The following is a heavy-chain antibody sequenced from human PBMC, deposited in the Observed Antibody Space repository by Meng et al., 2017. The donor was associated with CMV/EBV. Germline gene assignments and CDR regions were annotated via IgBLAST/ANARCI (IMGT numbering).Heavy chain of an antibody. CDR1: GGSLSSVVYY. CDR2: IYYSWDT. Sequence: CTFSGGSLSSVVYYWSWIRQHPGKGLEWIGYIYYSWDTYYNPSLKSRVTISADTSKNQFSLKLSSVTAADTAVYYCARDLSFGSFDYWGQGTLVTVSS. V-gene: IGHV4-31*03. D-gene: IGHD3-10*01. CDR3: ARDLSFGSFDY. J-gene: IGHJ4*02.